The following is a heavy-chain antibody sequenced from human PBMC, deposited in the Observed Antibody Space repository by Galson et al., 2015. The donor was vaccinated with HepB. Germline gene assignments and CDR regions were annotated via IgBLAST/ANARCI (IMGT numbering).Heavy chain of an antibody. CDR2: IYPGDSDT. CDR1: GYRFASFW. Sequence: QSGAEVTKPGESLKISCKGSGYRFASFWIGWVRQMPGKGLEWMGIIYPGDSDTRYSPSFEGQVTISVDKSLDTAYLQWSTLKASDSAMYYCGRLAGGATMVRGVISNDYWGPGTLVTVSS. J-gene: IGHJ4*02. D-gene: IGHD3-10*01. CDR3: GRLAGGATMVRGVISNDY. V-gene: IGHV5-51*01.